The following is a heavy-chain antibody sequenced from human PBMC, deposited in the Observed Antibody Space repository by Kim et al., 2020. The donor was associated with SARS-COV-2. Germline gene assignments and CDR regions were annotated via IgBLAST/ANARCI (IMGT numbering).Heavy chain of an antibody. CDR3: ASSLYGLAAFDY. D-gene: IGHD3-10*01. Sequence: TYYKPSHKSRVTISVDTSKSQFSMKLGSVTAADTAVYYCASSLYGLAAFDYWGQGTLVTVSS. J-gene: IGHJ4*02. CDR2: T. V-gene: IGHV4-30-2*05.